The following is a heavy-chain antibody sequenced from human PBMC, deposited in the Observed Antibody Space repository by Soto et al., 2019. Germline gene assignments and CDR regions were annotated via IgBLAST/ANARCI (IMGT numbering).Heavy chain of an antibody. CDR1: GGSIGGGGDY. CDR3: ARDLRFRGSYGMDV. J-gene: IGHJ6*02. V-gene: IGHV4-31*03. D-gene: IGHD3-10*01. CDR2: IYYIGST. Sequence: MLSVTCSVAGGSIGGGGDYCRWNRQHPGKGLEWIGYIYYIGSTYYNPSLKSRVTISVDTSKNQFSLKLSSVTAADTAVYYCARDLRFRGSYGMDVWGQGTTVTVS.